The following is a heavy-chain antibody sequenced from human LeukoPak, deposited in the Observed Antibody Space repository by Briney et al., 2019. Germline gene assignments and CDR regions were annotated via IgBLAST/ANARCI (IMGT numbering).Heavy chain of an antibody. CDR1: GITFSRSW. J-gene: IGHJ4*02. D-gene: IGHD5-18*01. V-gene: IGHV3-7*02. Sequence: GGSLRLSCAASGITFSRSWMSWVRQAPGKGLEWVAFIKEDGSEKYYVDSVKGRFTISRDNAENSLYLQMNSLRAEDTAVYYCARPRDSNTWPYYFDYWGQGTLVTVSS. CDR3: ARPRDSNTWPYYFDY. CDR2: IKEDGSEK.